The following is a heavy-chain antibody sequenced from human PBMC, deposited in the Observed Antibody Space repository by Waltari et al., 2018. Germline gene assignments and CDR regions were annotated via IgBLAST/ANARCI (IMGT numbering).Heavy chain of an antibody. Sequence: EVQLVESGGGLVKPGGSLRLSCAASGFTFSSYSMNWVRQAPGKGLEWGEAIRSSSSNIDYADSVKGRFTISRDNAKNSLYLQMNSRRAEDTAVYYCARPPIVGATFWGQGTLVTVSS. CDR2: IRSSSSNI. CDR1: GFTFSSYS. J-gene: IGHJ4*02. CDR3: ARPPIVGATF. V-gene: IGHV3-21*01. D-gene: IGHD1-26*01.